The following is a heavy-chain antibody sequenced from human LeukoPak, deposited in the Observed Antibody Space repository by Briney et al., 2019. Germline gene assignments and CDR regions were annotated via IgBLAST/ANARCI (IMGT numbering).Heavy chain of an antibody. CDR3: AAYGDYALFDLQH. J-gene: IGHJ1*01. D-gene: IGHD4-17*01. Sequence: RGSLRLSCAVSGFTLSIYWISWVSQAQGKWLELVANIKHDGREKYYVDAVKGRFTISRDNAKNSLFLQMKHLRAEDTAVYYCAAYGDYALFDLQHWGQGTLVTVFS. V-gene: IGHV3-7*05. CDR2: IKHDGREK. CDR1: GFTLSIYW.